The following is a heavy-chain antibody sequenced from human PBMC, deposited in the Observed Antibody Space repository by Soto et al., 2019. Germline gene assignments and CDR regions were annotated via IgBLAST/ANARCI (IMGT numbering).Heavy chain of an antibody. J-gene: IGHJ6*02. CDR1: GFTFSSYW. CDR3: AREDDFWSGYKLIGGMDV. D-gene: IGHD3-3*01. CDR2: INSDGSST. V-gene: IGHV3-74*01. Sequence: GGSLRLSCAASGFTFSSYWMHWVRQAPGKGLVWVSRINSDGSSTSYADSVKGRFTISRDNAKNTLYLQMNSLRAEDTAVYYCAREDDFWSGYKLIGGMDVWGQGPTVIVSS.